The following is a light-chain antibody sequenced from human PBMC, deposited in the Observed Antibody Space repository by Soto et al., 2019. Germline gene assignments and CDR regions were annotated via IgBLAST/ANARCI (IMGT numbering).Light chain of an antibody. CDR3: SSYAGSNNLHVL. V-gene: IGLV2-8*01. CDR2: EVI. Sequence: QSALTQPPSASGSPGQSVTISCTGSSSDVGGYEYVSWYQQHPGKAPKLIIYEVIKLPSGVHDRFSGSKSGNTASLTVSGLQAEDEADYYCSSYAGSNNLHVLFGGGTKLTVL. J-gene: IGLJ2*01. CDR1: SSDVGGYEY.